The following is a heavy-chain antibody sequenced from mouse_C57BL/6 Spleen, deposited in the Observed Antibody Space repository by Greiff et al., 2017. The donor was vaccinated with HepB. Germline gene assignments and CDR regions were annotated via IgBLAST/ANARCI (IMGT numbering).Heavy chain of an antibody. CDR2: IYPGSGST. CDR1: GYTFPSYW. Sequence: LQLQQPGAELVKPGASVKMSCKASGYTFPSYWITGVNLRPGQGLAWIGDIYPGSGSTNYNEKFKSKATLTVDTSSSTAYMQLSSLTSEDSAVYYCARGIYYDYDWFAYWGQGTLVTVSA. CDR3: ARGIYYDYDWFAY. J-gene: IGHJ3*01. D-gene: IGHD2-4*01. V-gene: IGHV1-55*01.